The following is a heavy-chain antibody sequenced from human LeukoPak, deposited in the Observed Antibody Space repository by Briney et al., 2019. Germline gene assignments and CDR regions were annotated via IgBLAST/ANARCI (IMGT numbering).Heavy chain of an antibody. V-gene: IGHV1-69*13. D-gene: IGHD3-9*01. Sequence: ASVKVSCKASGGTFISYAISWVRQAPGQGLEWMGGIIPIFGTANYAQKFQGRVTITADESTSTAYMELSSLRSEDTAVYYCARDPYWEYYDILTGYYSSVYYYGMDVWGQGTTVTVSS. CDR2: IIPIFGTA. J-gene: IGHJ6*02. CDR3: ARDPYWEYYDILTGYYSSVYYYGMDV. CDR1: GGTFISYA.